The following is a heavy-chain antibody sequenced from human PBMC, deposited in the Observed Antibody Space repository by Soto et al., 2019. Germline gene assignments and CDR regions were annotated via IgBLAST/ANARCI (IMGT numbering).Heavy chain of an antibody. CDR2: ITAYNGDT. Sequence: QVQLVQSGPEVKKPGASVKVSCKASGYPFTIYGISWVRQAPGQGLEWMGWITAYNGDTKNAQKFQGSVTMTTDPSTSTAYMELRSLRSDDTAVYYCARGGQYRYFDYWGQGTLVTVSS. CDR3: ARGGQYRYFDY. J-gene: IGHJ4*02. D-gene: IGHD2-2*02. V-gene: IGHV1-18*01. CDR1: GYPFTIYG.